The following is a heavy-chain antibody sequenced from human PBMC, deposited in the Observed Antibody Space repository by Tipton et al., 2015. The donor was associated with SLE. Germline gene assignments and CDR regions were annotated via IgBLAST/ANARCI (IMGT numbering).Heavy chain of an antibody. CDR2: IDHSGST. V-gene: IGHV4-34*01. CDR3: ARGYGSGGDYYYYGMDI. CDR1: GGSFSGYY. J-gene: IGHJ6*02. Sequence: TLSLTCAVYGGSFSGYYWSWIRQPPGKGLEWIGEIDHSGSTNYDPSLMSRITISVDTSKNQFSLKLSYLTAADTAVYYCARGYGSGGDYYYYGMDIWGQGTTVTVSS. D-gene: IGHD3-10*01.